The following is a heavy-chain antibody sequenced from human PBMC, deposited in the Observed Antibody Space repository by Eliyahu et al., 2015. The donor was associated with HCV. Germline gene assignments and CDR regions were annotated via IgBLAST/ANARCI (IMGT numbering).Heavy chain of an antibody. CDR1: GXTFTGYY. Sequence: QVQLVQSGAEVKKPGASVKVSCKASGXTFTGYYMXWVRXAPGQGLEWMGRVNPNSGGTNYAQKFQGRVTMTRDTSISTAYMELSRLRSDDTAVYYCARDAVVYAIMGGTYYYYGMDVWGQGTTVTVSS. D-gene: IGHD2-8*02. CDR2: VNPNSGGT. CDR3: ARDAVVYAIMGGTYYYYGMDV. V-gene: IGHV1-2*06. J-gene: IGHJ6*02.